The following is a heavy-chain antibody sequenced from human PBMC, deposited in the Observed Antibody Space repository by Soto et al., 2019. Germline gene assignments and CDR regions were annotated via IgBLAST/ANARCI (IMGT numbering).Heavy chain of an antibody. CDR1: GFIFSRYG. Sequence: QVQLVESGGGVVQPGRSLRLSCAASGFIFSRYGMHWVRQAPGKGLEWVAVISYDGSNKYYAESVKGRFIISRDKSENTLYLQMNSLRAEDTAVYYCAKDLGSGKPYYYYAMDVWGHGTTVTVSS. CDR2: ISYDGSNK. CDR3: AKDLGSGKPYYYYAMDV. V-gene: IGHV3-30*18. D-gene: IGHD3-10*01. J-gene: IGHJ6*02.